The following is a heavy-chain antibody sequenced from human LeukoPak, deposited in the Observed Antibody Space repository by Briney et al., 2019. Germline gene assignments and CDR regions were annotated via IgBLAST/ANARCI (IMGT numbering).Heavy chain of an antibody. CDR2: IKQDGSQK. CDR3: AELGITMIGGV. V-gene: IGHV3-7*01. J-gene: IGHJ6*04. CDR1: RFTFSSYW. Sequence: GGSLRLSCTASRFTFSSYWMNWVRQAPGKGLEWVANIKQDGSQKYYVDSVKGRFTISRDNAKNSLYLQMNSLRAEDTAVYYCAELGITMIGGVWGKGTTVTISS. D-gene: IGHD3-10*02.